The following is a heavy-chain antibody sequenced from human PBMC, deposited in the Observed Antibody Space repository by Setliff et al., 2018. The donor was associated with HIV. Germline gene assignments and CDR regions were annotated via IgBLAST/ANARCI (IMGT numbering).Heavy chain of an antibody. J-gene: IGHJ4*02. Sequence: TSETLSLTCAVSGYSISSGYYWGWIRQPPGKGLEWIGSIYYSGSTSYNPSLKSRVTISGDTSKNQVSLRLISVTAADTAVYYCARLGSPFKNACCPPYWGQGTLVTVS. V-gene: IGHV4-38-2*01. CDR3: ARLGSPFKNACCPPY. D-gene: IGHD2-15*01. CDR2: IYYSGST. CDR1: GYSISSGYY.